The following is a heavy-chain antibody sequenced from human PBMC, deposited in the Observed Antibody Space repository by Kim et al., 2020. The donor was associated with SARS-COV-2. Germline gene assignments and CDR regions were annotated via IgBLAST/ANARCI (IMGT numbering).Heavy chain of an antibody. CDR2: ISGSGGST. J-gene: IGHJ4*02. V-gene: IGHV3-23*01. CDR1: GFTLSRYA. CDR3: ATSERGYSYGHDY. Sequence: GGSLRLSCVVSGFTLSRYAMSWVRQAPGKGLEWVAVISGSGGSTYYADSVKGRFTISRDNSKNMLYLQMSSLRAEDTAVYYCATSERGYSYGHDYWGQGTLVTVSS. D-gene: IGHD5-18*01.